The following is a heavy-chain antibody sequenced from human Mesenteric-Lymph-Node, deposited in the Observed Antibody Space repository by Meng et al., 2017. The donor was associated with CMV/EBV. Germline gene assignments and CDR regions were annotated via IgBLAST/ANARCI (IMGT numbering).Heavy chain of an antibody. Sequence: GESLKISCAASGFTFTGYAFHWVRQAPGKGLEWVAVISYDGGSKDYADSVKGRFTISRDSSKNTLFLEMNSLRADDTAVYFCARDLAMWGVTPHFDYWGQGALVTVSS. J-gene: IGHJ4*02. CDR3: ARDLAMWGVTPHFDY. V-gene: IGHV3-30*04. D-gene: IGHD3-10*01. CDR2: ISYDGGSK. CDR1: GFTFTGYA.